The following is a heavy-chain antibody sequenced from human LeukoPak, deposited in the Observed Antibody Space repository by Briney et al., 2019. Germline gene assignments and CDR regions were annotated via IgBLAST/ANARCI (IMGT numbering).Heavy chain of an antibody. D-gene: IGHD3-22*01. CDR3: ARGGDSSGYYRY. J-gene: IGHJ4*02. V-gene: IGHV4-4*07. CDR1: GGSISSYY. Sequence: SETLSLTCTASGGSISSYYWSWIRQPAGKGLEWIGRIYTSGSTNYNPSLKSRVTMSVDSSKNQFSLKLSSVTAADAAVYYCARGGDSSGYYRYWGQGTLVTVSS. CDR2: IYTSGST.